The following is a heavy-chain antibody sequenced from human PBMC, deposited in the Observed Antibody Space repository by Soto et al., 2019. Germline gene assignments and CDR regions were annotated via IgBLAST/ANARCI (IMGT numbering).Heavy chain of an antibody. V-gene: IGHV1-18*04. Sequence: ASVKVSCKASGYTFTSYGISWVRQAPGQGLEWMGWISAYNGNTNYAQKLQGRVTMTTDTSTSTAYMELRSLRSDDTAVYYCARDKSSGWYVGYYYYGMDVWGQGTTVTVSS. D-gene: IGHD6-19*01. J-gene: IGHJ6*02. CDR1: GYTFTSYG. CDR2: ISAYNGNT. CDR3: ARDKSSGWYVGYYYYGMDV.